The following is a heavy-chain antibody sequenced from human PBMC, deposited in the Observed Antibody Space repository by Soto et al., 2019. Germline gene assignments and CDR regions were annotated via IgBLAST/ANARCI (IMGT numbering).Heavy chain of an antibody. Sequence: ASVKVCCKASGYTFTGYYMHWVRQAPGQGLEWMGWINPNSGGTNYAQKFQGWVTMTRDTSISTAYMELSRLRSDDTAVYYCARGSRYNWNYLSWFDPWGQGTLVTVSS. J-gene: IGHJ5*02. V-gene: IGHV1-2*04. D-gene: IGHD1-7*01. CDR3: ARGSRYNWNYLSWFDP. CDR2: INPNSGGT. CDR1: GYTFTGYY.